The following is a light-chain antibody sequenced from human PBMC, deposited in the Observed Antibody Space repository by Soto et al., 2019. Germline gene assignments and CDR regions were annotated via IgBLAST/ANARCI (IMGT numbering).Light chain of an antibody. J-gene: IGKJ1*01. CDR3: QQYGSSSWT. Sequence: ENVLTQSPGTLSLSPGERATLSCRASQSVSTSYLAWYQQKPGQAPRLLIYGASSRATGIPDRFSGSGSGTDFTLTINRLEPEDFAVYYCQQYGSSSWTFGQGTKVDIK. CDR2: GAS. CDR1: QSVSTSY. V-gene: IGKV3-20*01.